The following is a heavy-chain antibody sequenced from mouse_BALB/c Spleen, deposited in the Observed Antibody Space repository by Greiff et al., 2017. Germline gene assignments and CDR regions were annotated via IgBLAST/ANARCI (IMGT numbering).Heavy chain of an antibody. V-gene: IGHV5-17*02. CDR3: ARADGYYPDY. CDR1: GFTFSSFG. CDR2: ISSGSSTI. J-gene: IGHJ2*01. Sequence: EVKLVESGGGLVQPGGSRKLSCAASGFTFSSFGMHWVRQAPEKGLEWVAYISSGSSTIYYADTVKGRFTISRDNPKNTLFLQITSLRSEDTAMYYCARADGYYPDYWGQGTTLTVSS. D-gene: IGHD2-3*01.